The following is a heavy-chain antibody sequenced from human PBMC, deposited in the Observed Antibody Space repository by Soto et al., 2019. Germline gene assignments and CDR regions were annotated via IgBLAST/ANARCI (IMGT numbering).Heavy chain of an antibody. V-gene: IGHV3-21*01. CDR3: SGCSGGACHQNYGMDV. Sequence: EVHLVESGGGLVKPGGSLRLSCAVSGFTFSSCTMNCVRQAPGKGLEWVSSISPSTSHIYYAYSVKGRFTISRDNAKNSLFLQMNSLRAEDTAVYYCSGCSGGACHQNYGMDVWGQGTTVTVSS. CDR2: ISPSTSHI. J-gene: IGHJ6*02. D-gene: IGHD2-15*01. CDR1: GFTFSSCT.